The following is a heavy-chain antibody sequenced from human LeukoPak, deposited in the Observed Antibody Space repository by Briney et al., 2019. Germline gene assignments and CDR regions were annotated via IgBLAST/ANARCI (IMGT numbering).Heavy chain of an antibody. V-gene: IGHV4-39*01. CDR3: TRSHGVY. D-gene: IGHD3-10*01. J-gene: IGHJ4*02. CDR2: ISYGGGS. Sequence: PSETLSLTCTVSGGSVSTTTYYWGWVRQPPGKGLEWIGYISYGGGSYYTPSLRSRVTITVDTANNQFSLNLSSVTAADTADYYCTRSHGVYWGQGALVTVSS. CDR1: GGSVSTTTYY.